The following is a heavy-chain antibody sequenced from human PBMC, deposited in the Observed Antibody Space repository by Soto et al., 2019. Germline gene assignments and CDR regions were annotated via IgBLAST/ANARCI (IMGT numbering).Heavy chain of an antibody. CDR1: GFTFRNYD. J-gene: IGHJ6*02. V-gene: IGHV3-13*05. CDR3: ARTDRDFYGLDV. Sequence: EVQLVESGGGLVQPGGSLRLSCEASGFTFRNYDMHWVRQGTGKGLEWVSGISAAGDPDYADSAEGRFTISRENAQNSFFLPMNSLRVGYTAVYYCARTDRDFYGLDVWGQGTTVIVSS. CDR2: ISAAGDP.